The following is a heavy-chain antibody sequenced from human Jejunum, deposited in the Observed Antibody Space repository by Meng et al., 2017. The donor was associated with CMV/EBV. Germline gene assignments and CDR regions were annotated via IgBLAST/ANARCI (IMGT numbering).Heavy chain of an antibody. Sequence: TVAGASVSSGTDYWHWIRQPPGRGLEWIGYISYSGNTDYNPSLKSRLTMSVDTSKNQFSLKMNSVTAADTAVYYCASSGTYYTPFDSWGQGRLVTVSS. CDR1: GASVSSGTDY. CDR2: ISYSGNT. V-gene: IGHV4-61*01. D-gene: IGHD1-26*01. J-gene: IGHJ4*02. CDR3: ASSGTYYTPFDS.